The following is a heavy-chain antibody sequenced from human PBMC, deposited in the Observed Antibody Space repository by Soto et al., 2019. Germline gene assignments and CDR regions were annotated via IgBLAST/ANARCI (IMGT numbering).Heavy chain of an antibody. V-gene: IGHV4-34*01. CDR2: INHSGST. D-gene: IGHD2-21*02. J-gene: IGHJ4*02. CDR3: ARGTAIDY. CDR1: GGSFSGYY. Sequence: SETLSLTCAVYGGSFSGYYWSWIRQPPGKGLEWIGEINHSGSTNYNPSLKSRVTISVDTSKNQFSLKLSSVTAADTAVYYCARGTAIDYWGQGTRVTVSS.